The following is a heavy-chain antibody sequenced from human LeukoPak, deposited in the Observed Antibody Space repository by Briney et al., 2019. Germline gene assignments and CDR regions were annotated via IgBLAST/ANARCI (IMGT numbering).Heavy chain of an antibody. D-gene: IGHD5-18*01. Sequence: PSETLSLTCTVSGGSISSSSYYWGWIRQPPGKGLEWIGSIYYSGSTYYNPSLKSRVTISVDTSKNQFSLRLRSVTAADTAVYYCARSVDIAMVTFDYWGQGTLVTVSS. V-gene: IGHV4-39*01. CDR2: IYYSGST. J-gene: IGHJ4*02. CDR1: GGSISSSSYY. CDR3: ARSVDIAMVTFDY.